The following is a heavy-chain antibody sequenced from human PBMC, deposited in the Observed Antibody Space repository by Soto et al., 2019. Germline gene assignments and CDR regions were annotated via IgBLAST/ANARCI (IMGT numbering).Heavy chain of an antibody. CDR3: ARGRHAFDL. V-gene: IGHV1-8*01. CDR2: MNPNSGNT. J-gene: IGHJ3*01. Sequence: QVQLVQSGSEVKKPGASVTVSCKASGFTFTSDDINWVRQATGQGLEWMGWMNPNSGNTGYAQKFQGRITMPSNTSIRTSYMGLSSLRSEATAVYYCARGRHAFDLWGQGTMGTVSS. CDR1: GFTFTSDD.